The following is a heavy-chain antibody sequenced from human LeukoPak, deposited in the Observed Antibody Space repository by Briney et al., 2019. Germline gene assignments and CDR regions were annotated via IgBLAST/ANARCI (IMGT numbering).Heavy chain of an antibody. CDR1: GFSFSSYS. CDR3: ARDYLYAFDY. V-gene: IGHV3-48*01. J-gene: IGHJ4*02. CDR2: ISGSGNAK. D-gene: IGHD2-2*01. Sequence: PGGSLRLSCAASGFSFSSYSMNWVRQAPGKGLEWVSYISGSGNAKHYTDSVKGRFTISRDNAKNALYLQMNSLRAEDTAMYFCARDYLYAFDYWGQGTPVTVSS.